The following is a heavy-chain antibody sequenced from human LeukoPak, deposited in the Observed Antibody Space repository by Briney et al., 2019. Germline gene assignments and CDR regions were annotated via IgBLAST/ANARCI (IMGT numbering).Heavy chain of an antibody. J-gene: IGHJ4*02. CDR2: ISSRSNTI. CDR3: ARDRLGNTVIRGVINPPPY. CDR1: GFTFSIYS. D-gene: IGHD3-10*01. V-gene: IGHV3-48*01. Sequence: PGGSLGLSCAASGFTFSIYSMNWVRQAPGKGLEWVSYISSRSNTIHYADSVKGRFTISRDNAKNSLYLQMNSLKAEDTAVYYCARDRLGNTVIRGVINPPPYWGQGTLVTVSS.